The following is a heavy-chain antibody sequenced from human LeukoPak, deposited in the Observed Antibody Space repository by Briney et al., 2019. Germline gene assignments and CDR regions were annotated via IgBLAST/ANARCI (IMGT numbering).Heavy chain of an antibody. CDR1: GFTFTSSA. Sequence: SVKVSCKASGFTFTSSAVQWVRRARGQRLEWIGWIVVGSGNTNYAQKFQERVTITRDMSTSTAYMELSSLRSEDTAVYYCAAEGHDYSNYQTLYGMDVWGQGTTVTVSS. CDR3: AAEGHDYSNYQTLYGMDV. D-gene: IGHD4-11*01. J-gene: IGHJ6*02. V-gene: IGHV1-58*01. CDR2: IVVGSGNT.